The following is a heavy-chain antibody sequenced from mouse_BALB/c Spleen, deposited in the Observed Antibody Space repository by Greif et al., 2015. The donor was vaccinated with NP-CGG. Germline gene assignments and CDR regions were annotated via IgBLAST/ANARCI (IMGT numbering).Heavy chain of an antibody. CDR1: GYSITSGYY. CDR2: ISYDGSN. CDR3: ARDPYGNYLYYAMDY. J-gene: IGHJ4*01. Sequence: DVQLVESGPGLVKPSQSLSLTCSVTGYSITSGYYWNWIRQFPGNKLEWMGYISYDGSNNYNPSLKNRISITRDTSKNQFFLKLNSVTTEDTATYYCARDPYGNYLYYAMDYWGQGTSVTVSS. V-gene: IGHV3-6*02. D-gene: IGHD2-1*01.